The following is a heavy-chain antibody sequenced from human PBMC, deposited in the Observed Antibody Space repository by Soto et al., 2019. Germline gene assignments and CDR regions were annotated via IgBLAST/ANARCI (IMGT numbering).Heavy chain of an antibody. CDR3: TTSPHVMVTFEGVIVDFDY. CDR1: GFTFSNAW. V-gene: IGHV3-15*01. J-gene: IGHJ4*02. CDR2: IKSKTDGGTT. D-gene: IGHD3-16*02. Sequence: GGSLRLSCAASGFTFSNAWMSWVRQAPGKGLEWVGRIKSKTDGGTTDYAAPVKGRFTISRDDSKNTLYLQMNSLKTEDTAVYYCTTSPHVMVTFEGVIVDFDYWGQGTLVTVSS.